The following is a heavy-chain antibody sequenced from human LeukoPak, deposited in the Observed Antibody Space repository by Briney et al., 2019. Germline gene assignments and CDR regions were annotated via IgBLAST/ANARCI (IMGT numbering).Heavy chain of an antibody. CDR3: ASQPAMARFEFDY. D-gene: IGHD5-18*01. CDR2: ISGSGGST. V-gene: IGHV3-23*01. CDR1: GFTFSSYA. Sequence: GGSLRLSCAASGFTFSSYAMSWVRQAPGKGLEWVSAISGSGGSTYYADSVKGRFTISRDNSKNTLYLQMNSLRAEDTAVYYCASQPAMARFEFDYWGQGTLVTVSS. J-gene: IGHJ4*02.